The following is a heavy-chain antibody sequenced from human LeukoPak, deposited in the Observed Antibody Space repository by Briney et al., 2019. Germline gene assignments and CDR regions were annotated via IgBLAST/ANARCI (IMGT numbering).Heavy chain of an antibody. V-gene: IGHV5-51*01. D-gene: IGHD6-6*01. CDR3: ARYSSSPGYWFDP. J-gene: IGHJ5*02. CDR1: GYSFTSYW. CDR2: IYPGDSDT. Sequence: GESLKISCKGTGYSFTSYWIGWVRQMPGKGLEWMGIIYPGDSDTRYSPSFQGQVTISADKSISTAYLQWSSLKASDTAMYYCARYSSSPGYWFDPWGQGTLVTVSS.